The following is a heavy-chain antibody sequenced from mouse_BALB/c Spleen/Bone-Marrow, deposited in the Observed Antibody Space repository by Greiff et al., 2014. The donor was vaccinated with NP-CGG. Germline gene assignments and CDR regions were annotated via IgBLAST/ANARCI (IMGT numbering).Heavy chain of an antibody. CDR1: SYSITRGFG. Sequence: PQQSRADPVKTFPSLLLTRTVPSYSITRGFGLPRVPQFSGNKLGRMAYIHYSGYTDYNSSLKSRISITRDTSKNQFFLQLNSVTSEDTATYFCAREDRYEAFFPYWGQGTLVTVSA. V-gene: IGHV3-1*02. CDR3: AREDRYEAFFPY. J-gene: IGHJ3*01. CDR2: IHYSGYT. D-gene: IGHD2-14*01.